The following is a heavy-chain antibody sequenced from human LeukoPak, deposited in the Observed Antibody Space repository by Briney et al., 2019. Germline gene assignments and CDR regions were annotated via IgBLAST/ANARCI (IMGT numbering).Heavy chain of an antibody. V-gene: IGHV1-58*02. Sequence: GTSVKVSCKASGFTFTSSAMQWVRQARGQRLEWIGWIVVGSGNTNYAQKFQERVTITRDMSTSTACMELSSLRSEDTAVYYCAADGRGRASGSYYINDAFDIWGQGTMVTVSS. J-gene: IGHJ3*02. CDR3: AADGRGRASGSYYINDAFDI. D-gene: IGHD3-10*01. CDR1: GFTFTSSA. CDR2: IVVGSGNT.